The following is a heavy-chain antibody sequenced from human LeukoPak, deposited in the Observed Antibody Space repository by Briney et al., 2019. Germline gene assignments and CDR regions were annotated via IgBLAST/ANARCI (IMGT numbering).Heavy chain of an antibody. Sequence: EGSLRLSCAASGFTFSSYWMHWVRQAPGKGLVWVSRINSDGSSTSYADSVKGRFTISRDNAKNTLYLQMNSLRAEDTAVYYCARDRSAYYGSGSYYYYYYMDVWGKGTTVTVSS. J-gene: IGHJ6*03. CDR2: INSDGSST. D-gene: IGHD3-10*01. CDR1: GFTFSSYW. V-gene: IGHV3-74*01. CDR3: ARDRSAYYGSGSYYYYYYMDV.